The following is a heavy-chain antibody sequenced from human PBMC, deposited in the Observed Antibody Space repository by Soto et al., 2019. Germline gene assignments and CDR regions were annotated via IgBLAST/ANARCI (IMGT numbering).Heavy chain of an antibody. CDR2: VSGYNGLT. CDR1: GYSFSSFA. V-gene: IGHV1-18*04. D-gene: IGHD5-12*01. J-gene: IGHJ4*02. Sequence: QVQLVQSGTEVKKPGASVKVSCTASGYSFSSFAICWVRQAPGQGLEWVGWVSGYNGLTKVAQNYHGRVTMTIDTSTTTAYMELTGLRSDDTAMYYCARGRVGGYDYWGKGTLVTVS. CDR3: ARGRVGGYDY.